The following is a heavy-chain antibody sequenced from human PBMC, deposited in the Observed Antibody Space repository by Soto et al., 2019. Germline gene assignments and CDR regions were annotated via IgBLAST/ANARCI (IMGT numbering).Heavy chain of an antibody. Sequence: SETLSLTCTVSGGSISSYYWSWIRQPPGKGLEWIGYIYYSGSTNYNPSLKSRVTISVDTSKNQFSLKLSSVTAADTAVYYCASTAARSSIAARTLVSLWHLAYWGQGSLVPGSS. CDR3: ASTAARSSIAARTLVSLWHLAY. CDR1: GGSISSYY. CDR2: IYYSGST. J-gene: IGHJ4*02. D-gene: IGHD6-6*01. V-gene: IGHV4-59*08.